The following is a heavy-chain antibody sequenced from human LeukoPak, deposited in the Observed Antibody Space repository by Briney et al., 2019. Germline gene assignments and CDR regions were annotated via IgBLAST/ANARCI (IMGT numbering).Heavy chain of an antibody. J-gene: IGHJ6*02. Sequence: GGSLRLSCAASGFSFNAYWMAWVRQAPGKGLEWVSAISGSGGSTYYADSVKGRFTISRDNSKNTLYLQMNSLRAEDTAVYYCAKAPRAAAGTYNGMDVWGQGTTVTVSS. V-gene: IGHV3-23*01. CDR2: ISGSGGST. D-gene: IGHD6-13*01. CDR1: GFSFNAYW. CDR3: AKAPRAAAGTYNGMDV.